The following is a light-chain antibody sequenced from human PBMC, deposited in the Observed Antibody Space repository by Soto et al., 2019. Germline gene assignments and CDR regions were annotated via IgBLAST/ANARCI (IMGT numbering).Light chain of an antibody. CDR3: SAYTTTTLV. CDR2: AVS. V-gene: IGLV2-14*03. Sequence: QSALTQPASVSGSPGQSITISCTGTSSDIGAYISVSWYQHHPGKAPKLMIYAVSNRPSGVSNRFSGSKSGTTASLTISGLQAEDEADYYCSAYTTTTLVFGGGTQLTVL. J-gene: IGLJ2*01. CDR1: SSDIGAYIS.